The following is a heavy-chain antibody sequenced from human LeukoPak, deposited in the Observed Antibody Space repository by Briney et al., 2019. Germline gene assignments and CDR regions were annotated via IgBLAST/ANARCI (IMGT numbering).Heavy chain of an antibody. CDR1: GFTFSSYS. CDR2: ISSSSSYI. Sequence: GGSLRLSCAASGFTFSSYSMNWVRQAPGKGLGWVSSISSSSSYIYYADSVKGRFTISRDNAKNSLYLQMNSLRAEDTAVYYCASFYGSGSYYISWGQGTLVTVSS. J-gene: IGHJ4*02. D-gene: IGHD3-10*01. CDR3: ASFYGSGSYYIS. V-gene: IGHV3-21*01.